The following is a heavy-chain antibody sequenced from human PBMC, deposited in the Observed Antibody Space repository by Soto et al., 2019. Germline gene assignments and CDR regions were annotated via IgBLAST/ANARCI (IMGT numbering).Heavy chain of an antibody. CDR2: TSTFNGEA. D-gene: IGHD3-10*01. CDR3: AGDLDGSGSYFTDY. V-gene: IGHV1-18*01. J-gene: IGHJ4*02. Sequence: QVQLVQSGAEVKRPGASVKVSCKASGYSFTSTGISWVRQAPGQGPEWMGWTSTFNGEAKYAQKLQCRVTMSTDTCTTTAYIELRSLTSDDTAVYYCAGDLDGSGSYFTDYWGQGTMVTDAS. CDR1: GYSFTSTG.